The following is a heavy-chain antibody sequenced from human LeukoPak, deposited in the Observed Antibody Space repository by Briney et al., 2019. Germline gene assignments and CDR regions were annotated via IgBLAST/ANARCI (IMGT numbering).Heavy chain of an antibody. CDR3: ARDPVGYSYGTTYYYYYMDV. CDR1: GGTFSSYA. V-gene: IGHV1-69*01. D-gene: IGHD5-18*01. CDR2: IIPIFGTA. J-gene: IGHJ6*03. Sequence: RASVKVSCKASGGTFSSYAISWVRQAPGQGLEWMGGIIPIFGTANYAQKFQGRVTITADESTSTAYMEPSSLRSEDTAVYYCARDPVGYSYGTTYYYYYMDVWGKGTTVTVSS.